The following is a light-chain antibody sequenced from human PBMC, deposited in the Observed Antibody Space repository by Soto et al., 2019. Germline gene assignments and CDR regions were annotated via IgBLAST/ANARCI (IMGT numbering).Light chain of an antibody. CDR1: QSVCNRC. V-gene: IGKV3-20*01. CDR3: QHYGTTPWT. CDR2: GAS. Sequence: ETVLTQSPGTLSLSPGERVTLSCRASQSVCNRCLAWYQQKPGQSPRLLIYGASTRATGIPDRFSGSGSGTDFTHTISRLEPEDFAVYYCQHYGTTPWTFGQGTKVGIK. J-gene: IGKJ1*01.